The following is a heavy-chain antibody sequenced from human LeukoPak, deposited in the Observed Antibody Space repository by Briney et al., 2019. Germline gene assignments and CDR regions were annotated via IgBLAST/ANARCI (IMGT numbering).Heavy chain of an antibody. Sequence: GGSLRLSCAAPRFTISSYTMNWVRQAPGKGLEWVSSISGSGDIIYYTDSVKGRFTISRDNAKNSLYLQMNSLRAEDTALYYCAGPSGPGIYYFDYWGQGTLVTVSS. CDR1: RFTISSYT. J-gene: IGHJ4*02. CDR3: AGPSGPGIYYFDY. CDR2: ISGSGDII. D-gene: IGHD6-19*01. V-gene: IGHV3-21*01.